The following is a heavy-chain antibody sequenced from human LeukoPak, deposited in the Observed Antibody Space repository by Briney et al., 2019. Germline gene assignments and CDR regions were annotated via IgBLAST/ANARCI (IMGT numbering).Heavy chain of an antibody. D-gene: IGHD5-24*01. J-gene: IGHJ4*02. CDR2: IYPGDSDT. Sequence: GESLKISCQVSGYRFTDYWIGWVRQMPGKGLASVGIIYPGDSDTTYSPSFQGQVTISADKSISTAYLQWTSLKASDTAIYYCARQSRDGSKTRGYYFDYWGQGTLVTVSS. CDR3: ARQSRDGSKTRGYYFDY. V-gene: IGHV5-51*01. CDR1: GYRFTDYW.